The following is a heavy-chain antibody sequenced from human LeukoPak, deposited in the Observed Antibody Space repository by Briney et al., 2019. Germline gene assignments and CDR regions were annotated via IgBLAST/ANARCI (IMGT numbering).Heavy chain of an antibody. CDR3: ARAYGDYRRFNWYFDL. D-gene: IGHD4-17*01. Sequence: GGSLRLSCAASGFTFSSYSMNRVRQAPGKGLEWVSYISSSSSTIYYADSVKGRFTISRDNAKNSLYLQMNSLRAEDTAVYYCARAYGDYRRFNWYFDLWGRGTLVTVSS. CDR2: ISSSSSTI. J-gene: IGHJ2*01. CDR1: GFTFSSYS. V-gene: IGHV3-48*01.